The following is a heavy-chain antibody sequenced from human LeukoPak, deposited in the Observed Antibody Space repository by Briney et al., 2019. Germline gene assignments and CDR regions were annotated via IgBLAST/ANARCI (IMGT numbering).Heavy chain of an antibody. V-gene: IGHV4-39*01. J-gene: IGHJ4*02. D-gene: IGHD5-12*01. CDR1: GGSISSSSYY. Sequence: PSETLSLTCTVSGGSISSSSYYWGWIRQPPGKGLEWIGSIYYSGSTYYNPSLKSRVTISVDTSKNQFSLKLSSVTAADTAVYYCARAYSGYDWGTYYFDYWGQGTLVTVSS. CDR3: ARAYSGYDWGTYYFDY. CDR2: IYYSGST.